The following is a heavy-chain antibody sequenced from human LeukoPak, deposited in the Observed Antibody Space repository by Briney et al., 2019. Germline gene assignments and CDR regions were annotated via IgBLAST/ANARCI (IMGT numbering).Heavy chain of an antibody. CDR1: GFTFSSHW. V-gene: IGHV3-7*03. Sequence: GGSLRLPCAATGFTFSSHWMSWVRQAPGKGLEWVANIKQDGSEKYYVDSVKGRFTISRDNAKNSLFLQMNSLSAEDTGVYYCARAGLTVAADYWGQETLVTVSS. CDR2: IKQDGSEK. J-gene: IGHJ4*02. CDR3: ARAGLTVAADY. D-gene: IGHD6-19*01.